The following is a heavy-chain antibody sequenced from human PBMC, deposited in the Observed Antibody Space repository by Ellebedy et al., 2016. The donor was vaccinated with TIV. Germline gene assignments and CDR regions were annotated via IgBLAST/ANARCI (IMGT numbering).Heavy chain of an antibody. Sequence: GESLKISCAASGFTFSGYWMSWVRQAPGKGLEWVANIKQDGSEKYYVDSVKGRFTISRDNAKNSLYLQMNSLRSEDTAVYYCARAGRQQWLVPRRYYFDYWGQGTLVTVSS. CDR1: GFTFSGYW. D-gene: IGHD6-19*01. J-gene: IGHJ4*02. V-gene: IGHV3-7*03. CDR2: IKQDGSEK. CDR3: ARAGRQQWLVPRRYYFDY.